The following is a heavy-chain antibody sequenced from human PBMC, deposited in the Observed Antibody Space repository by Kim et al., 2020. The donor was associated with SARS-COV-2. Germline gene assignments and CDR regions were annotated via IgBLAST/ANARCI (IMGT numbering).Heavy chain of an antibody. CDR1: GYTLTELS. J-gene: IGHJ3*02. Sequence: ASVKVSCKVSGYTLTELSMHWVRQAPGKGLEWMGGFDPEDGETIYAQKFQGRVTMTEDTSTDTAYMELSSLRSEDTAVYYCATVASGSSWYLDAFDIWGQGTMVTVSS. CDR2: FDPEDGET. D-gene: IGHD6-13*01. CDR3: ATVASGSSWYLDAFDI. V-gene: IGHV1-24*01.